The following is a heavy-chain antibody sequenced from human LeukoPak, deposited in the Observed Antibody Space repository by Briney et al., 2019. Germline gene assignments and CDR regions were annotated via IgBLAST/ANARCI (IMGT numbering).Heavy chain of an antibody. CDR2: IFYSGST. CDR3: ARITFGGVIVT. D-gene: IGHD3-16*02. J-gene: IGHJ5*02. Sequence: SETLSLTCTVSGASNITSGYYWGWVRQPPGKGLEWIGSIFYSGSTYSNPSLKSRVTISVDTSKKHFSLKLSSVTAADTAVYYCARITFGGVIVTWGQGTLVTVSS. V-gene: IGHV4-39*01. CDR1: GASNITSGYY.